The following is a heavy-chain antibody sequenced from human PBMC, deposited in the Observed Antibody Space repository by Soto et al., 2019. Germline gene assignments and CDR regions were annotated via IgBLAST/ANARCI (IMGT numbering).Heavy chain of an antibody. CDR1: GYTFTGYY. CDR3: ARDFSDTHNEKSYWWFDP. Sequence: ASVKVSCKASGYTFTGYYMHWVRQAPGQGLEWMGWINPTGDNKVYAQKFQGRLTLTTDTSTSTMYMELSSLRSDDTAVYYCARDFSDTHNEKSYWWFDPWGQGTLVTVSS. J-gene: IGHJ5*02. V-gene: IGHV1-46*03. D-gene: IGHD2-8*02. CDR2: INPTGDNK.